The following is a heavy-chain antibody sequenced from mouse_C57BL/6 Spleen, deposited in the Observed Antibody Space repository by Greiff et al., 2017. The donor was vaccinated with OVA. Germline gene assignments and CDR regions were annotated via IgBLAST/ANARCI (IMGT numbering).Heavy chain of an antibody. V-gene: IGHV1-50*01. Sequence: VQLQQSGAELVKPGASVKLSCKASGYTFTSYWMQWVKQRPGQGLEWIGEIDPSDSYTNYNQKFKGKATLTVDTSSSTAYMQLSSLTSEDSAVYYCARVDSLGSSDYWGQGTTLTVSS. D-gene: IGHD1-1*01. CDR1: GYTFTSYW. CDR2: IDPSDSYT. J-gene: IGHJ2*01. CDR3: ARVDSLGSSDY.